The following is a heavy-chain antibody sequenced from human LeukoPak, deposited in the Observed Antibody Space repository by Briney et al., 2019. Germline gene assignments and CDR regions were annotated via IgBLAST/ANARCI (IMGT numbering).Heavy chain of an antibody. V-gene: IGHV4-4*07. Sequence: TSETLSLTCTVSGGSISSYYWSWIPQPAGKGLEWIGRIYTSRSTNYNPSLKSRVTMSVDTSKNQFSLKLSSVTAADTAVYYCARVSHYYDSSGYEDAFDIWGQGTMVTVSS. CDR1: GGSISSYY. D-gene: IGHD3-22*01. J-gene: IGHJ3*02. CDR3: ARVSHYYDSSGYEDAFDI. CDR2: IYTSRST.